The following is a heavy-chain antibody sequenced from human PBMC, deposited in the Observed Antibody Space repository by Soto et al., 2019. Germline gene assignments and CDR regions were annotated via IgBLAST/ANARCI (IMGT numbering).Heavy chain of an antibody. CDR1: GGSFSGYY. J-gene: IGHJ4*02. D-gene: IGHD2-15*01. CDR3: ARNGGLGCSGGSCKTFDY. CDR2: INHSGST. V-gene: IGHV4-34*01. Sequence: SETLSLTCAVYGGSFSGYYWSWIRQPPGKGLEWIGEINHSGSTNYNPSLKSRVTISVDTSKNQFSLKLSSVTAADTAVYYCARNGGLGCSGGSCKTFDYWGQGTLVTVSS.